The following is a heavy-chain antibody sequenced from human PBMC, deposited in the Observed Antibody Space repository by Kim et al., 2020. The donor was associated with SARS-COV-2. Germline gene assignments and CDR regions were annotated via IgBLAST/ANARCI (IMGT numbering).Heavy chain of an antibody. V-gene: IGHV4-59*01. CDR2: IYYSGST. D-gene: IGHD5-18*01. Sequence: SETLSLTCTVSGGSISSYYWSWIRQPPGKGLEWIGYIYYSGSTNYNPSLKSRVTISVDTSKNQFSLKLSSVTAADTAVYYCARGISYGLTGNWFDPWGQGTLVTVSS. CDR3: ARGISYGLTGNWFDP. J-gene: IGHJ5*02. CDR1: GGSISSYY.